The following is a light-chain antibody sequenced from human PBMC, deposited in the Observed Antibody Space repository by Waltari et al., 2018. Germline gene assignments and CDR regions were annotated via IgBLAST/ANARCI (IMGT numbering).Light chain of an antibody. CDR1: QTVRATY. V-gene: IGKV3-20*01. J-gene: IGKJ4*01. CDR2: DTS. CDR3: QQYDISPLT. Sequence: EIVLTQSPGTLSLSPAERATLSCRASQTVRATYIAWYQHKPGQAPTRVIHDTSIRATGIPDRFSGSGSGTDFSLTISSLEPEDFAVYYCQQYDISPLTFGGGTKVETK.